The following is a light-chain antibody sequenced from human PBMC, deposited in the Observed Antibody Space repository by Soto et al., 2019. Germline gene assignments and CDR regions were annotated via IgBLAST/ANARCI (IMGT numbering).Light chain of an antibody. J-gene: IGKJ1*01. CDR2: RAS. Sequence: DIQMTQSPSTLSASVGDRVTITCRASQSISSWLAWYQRKPGKAPKLLIYRASILESGVPSSFSGSGSGTESTLTISSLQTDYFATYYCQQYNGYPWTFGQGTKV. CDR3: QQYNGYPWT. V-gene: IGKV1-5*03. CDR1: QSISSW.